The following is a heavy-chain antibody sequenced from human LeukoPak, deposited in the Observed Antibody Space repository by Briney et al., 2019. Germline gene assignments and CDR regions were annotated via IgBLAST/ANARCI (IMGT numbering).Heavy chain of an antibody. V-gene: IGHV3-23*01. J-gene: IGHJ5*02. CDR3: AKDPGYGDYASFVT. Sequence: GGSLRLSCAASGFTFSSSVMSWVRQAPGKGLEWVSAISGGGDSTYYTDSVKGRFTISRDNSKNTLHLQMNSLRAEDTAVYYCAKDPGYGDYASFVTWGQGTLVTVSS. CDR2: ISGGGDST. CDR1: GFTFSSSV. D-gene: IGHD4-17*01.